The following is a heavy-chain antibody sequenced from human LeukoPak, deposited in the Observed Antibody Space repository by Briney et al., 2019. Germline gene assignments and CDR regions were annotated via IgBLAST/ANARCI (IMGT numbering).Heavy chain of an antibody. CDR3: ARAVDTAMGFYYYYYMDV. CDR2: INPNSGGT. D-gene: IGHD5-18*01. V-gene: IGHV1-2*02. J-gene: IGHJ6*03. Sequence: ASVKVSCKASGYTFTGYYMHWVRQAPGQGLEWMGWINPNSGGTSYAQKFQGRVTMTTDTSTSTAYMELRSLRSDDTAVYYCARAVDTAMGFYYYYYMDVWGKGTTVTVSS. CDR1: GYTFTGYY.